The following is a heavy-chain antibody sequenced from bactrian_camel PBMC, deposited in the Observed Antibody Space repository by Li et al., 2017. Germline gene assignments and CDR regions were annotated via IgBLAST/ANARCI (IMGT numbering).Heavy chain of an antibody. J-gene: IGHJ4*01. CDR3: AADLSIRGGYCYKTNNY. CDR2: IDSDGK. CDR1: QFTFSSSRSC. Sequence: HVQLVESGGGLVQAGGSLKLSCVASQFTFSSSRSCMGWFRQAPGKDREGVAHIDSDGKWYAESLKGRSTISTDDANNTLDLQMNSLKPEDTAIYYCAADLSIRGGYCYKTNNYWGQGTQVTVS. D-gene: IGHD2*01. V-gene: IGHV3S55*01.